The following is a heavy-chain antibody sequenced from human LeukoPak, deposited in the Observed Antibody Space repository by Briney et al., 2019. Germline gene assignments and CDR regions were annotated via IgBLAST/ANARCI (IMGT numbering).Heavy chain of an antibody. Sequence: SETLSLTCTVSGASVSSYHWSWIRQPPGKGLEWIGDLFNSGGTSYNASLKSRVTISVDTSKNQFSLKLTSVTAADTAVYYCATRSYYDTSGVYGMDVWGQGTTVTVSS. D-gene: IGHD3-22*01. V-gene: IGHV4-4*08. CDR1: GASVSSYH. CDR2: LFNSGGT. J-gene: IGHJ6*02. CDR3: ATRSYYDTSGVYGMDV.